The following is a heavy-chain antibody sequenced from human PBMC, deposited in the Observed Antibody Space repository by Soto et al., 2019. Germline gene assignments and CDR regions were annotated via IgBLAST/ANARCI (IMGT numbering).Heavy chain of an antibody. V-gene: IGHV3-21*01. J-gene: IGHJ4*02. CDR1: GFTFSSYS. CDR3: ARSIEVAGIDY. CDR2: ISSSSSYI. Sequence: EVQLVESGGGLGKPGGSLRLSCAASGFTFSSYSMNWVRQAPGKGLEWGSSISSSSSYIYYADSVKGRFTISRDNAKNSLYLQMNSLRAEDTAVYYCARSIEVAGIDYWGQGTLVTVSS. D-gene: IGHD6-19*01.